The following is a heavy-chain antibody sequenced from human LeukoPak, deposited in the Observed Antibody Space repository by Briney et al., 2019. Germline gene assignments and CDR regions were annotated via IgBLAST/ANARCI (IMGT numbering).Heavy chain of an antibody. V-gene: IGHV3-11*01. CDR3: ASLGYVYSSRWGDD. D-gene: IGHD5-18*01. J-gene: IGHJ4*02. CDR2: ISSSSGTI. Sequence: PGGSLRLSCAASGFTFSDYYMSWIRQAPGKGLEWVSYISSSSGTIYYADSVKGRFTISSDNSKNSLYLQMNSLSADDTAVYYCASLGYVYSSRWGDDWVQGTLVTVSS. CDR1: GFTFSDYY.